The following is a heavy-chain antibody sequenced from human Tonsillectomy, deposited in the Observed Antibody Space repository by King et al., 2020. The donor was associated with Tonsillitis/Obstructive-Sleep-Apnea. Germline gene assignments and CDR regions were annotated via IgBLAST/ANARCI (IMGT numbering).Heavy chain of an antibody. J-gene: IGHJ6*03. Sequence: QLQESGPGLVKPSETLSLTCTVSGGSVSSTDYYWGWIRQPPEKGLEWIGTIYYDETTYYNPPLKSRVTISVAPSKNQFSLNLNSVTAADTAVYYCARHSRDSSGGDYFDYMDVWGKGTTVTVSS. D-gene: IGHD6-6*01. CDR2: IYYDETT. CDR1: GGSVSSTDYY. CDR3: ARHSRDSSGGDYFDYMDV. V-gene: IGHV4-39*01.